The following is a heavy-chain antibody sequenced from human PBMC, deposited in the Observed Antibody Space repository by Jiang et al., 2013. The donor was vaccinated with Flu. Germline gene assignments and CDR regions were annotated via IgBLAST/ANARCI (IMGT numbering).Heavy chain of an antibody. CDR2: VYYRGNT. D-gene: IGHD5-18*01. V-gene: IGHV4-34*11. J-gene: IGHJ4*02. CDR3: AILVDSAAYYLNY. CDR1: GGSFSGYY. Sequence: LLKPSETLSLTCAVYGGSFSGYYWSWIRQPPGKGLEWIGYVYYRGNTNYNPSLKSRVTISIDTSKKHFSLKLNSVTAADTAVYYCAILVDSAAYYLNYWGQGTLVIVSS.